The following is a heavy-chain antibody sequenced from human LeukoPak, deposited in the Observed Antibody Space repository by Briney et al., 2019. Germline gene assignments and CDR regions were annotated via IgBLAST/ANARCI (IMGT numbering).Heavy chain of an antibody. CDR3: AREDIVVVPAAITNWFDP. CDR2: IYYSGST. Sequence: PSETLSLTCTVSGGSISSYYWSWIRQPPGKGLEWIGYIYYSGSTNYNPSLKSRVTILVGTSKNQFSLKLSSVTAADTAVYFCAREDIVVVPAAITNWFDPWGQGTLVTVSS. V-gene: IGHV4-59*01. D-gene: IGHD2-2*01. CDR1: GGSISSYY. J-gene: IGHJ5*02.